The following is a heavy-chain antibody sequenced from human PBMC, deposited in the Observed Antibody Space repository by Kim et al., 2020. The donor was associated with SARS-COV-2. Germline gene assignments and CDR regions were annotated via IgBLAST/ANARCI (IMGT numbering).Heavy chain of an antibody. CDR2: ISSSGTTI. V-gene: IGHV3-48*04. CDR1: GFTFSSWT. J-gene: IGHJ4*02. Sequence: GGSLRLSCEVSGFTFSSWTMNWVRQAPGKGLEWVSYISSSGTTIYYTDSLKGRITVSRDDAKNFLYLQMDSLRADDTAVYYCARYKSGFGLDVWGQGALVTVS. CDR3: ARYKSGFGLDV. D-gene: IGHD5-12*01.